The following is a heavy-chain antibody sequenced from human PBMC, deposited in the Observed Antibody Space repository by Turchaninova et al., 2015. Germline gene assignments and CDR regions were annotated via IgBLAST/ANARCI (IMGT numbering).Heavy chain of an antibody. CDR2: IIPILGIS. D-gene: IGHD2-2*01. J-gene: IGHJ4*02. V-gene: IGHV1-69*04. Sequence: RVSCRTSGDTFSNYAISWVRQAPGQGLEWMGLIIPILGISHYAQKFQGRVTIIADESTSTAYIELSGLRSEDTAMYYCARDARTSTSERACVSYCDYWGQGALVTVSS. CDR1: GDTFSNYA. CDR3: ARDARTSTSERACVSYCDY.